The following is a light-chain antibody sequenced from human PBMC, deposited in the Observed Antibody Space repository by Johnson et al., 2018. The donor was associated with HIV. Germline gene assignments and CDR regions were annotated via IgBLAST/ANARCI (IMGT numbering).Light chain of an antibody. Sequence: QSVLTQPPSVSAAPGQKVTISCSGSSSNIGNNYVSWYQQLPGTAPKLLIYENNKRPSGIPDRFSGSKSGTSATLGITGLQTGDEADYYCGTWDSSLSPYVCGTGTNVTVL. J-gene: IGLJ1*01. CDR2: ENN. CDR1: SSNIGNNY. V-gene: IGLV1-51*02. CDR3: GTWDSSLSPYV.